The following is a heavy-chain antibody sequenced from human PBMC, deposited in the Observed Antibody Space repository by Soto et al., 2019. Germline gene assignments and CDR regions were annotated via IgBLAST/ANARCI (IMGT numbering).Heavy chain of an antibody. CDR3: AKDQGFLEWLSTFDN. CDR1: GSPFSNYP. CDR2: INDIGGKT. D-gene: IGHD3-3*01. Sequence: GGSLSLSCPASGSPFSNYPMTWVRQPQGTGLEWVSAINDIGGKTYYADSVKGRFTISRDNSKNTLYLQMNSLSAEDTALYFCAKDQGFLEWLSTFDNWGQGTLVTVSS. J-gene: IGHJ4*02. V-gene: IGHV3-23*01.